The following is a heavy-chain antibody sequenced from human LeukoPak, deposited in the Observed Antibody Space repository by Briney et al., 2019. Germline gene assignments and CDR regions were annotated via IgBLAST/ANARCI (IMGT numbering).Heavy chain of an antibody. V-gene: IGHV1-2*02. CDR3: ARDYYGSGSYYEIDH. Sequence: ASVKVSCKASGYTFTGYYMHWVRQAPGQGLEWMGWINPNSGGTNYAQKFQGRVTMTRDTSISTAYMELSRLRSDDTAVYYCARDYYGSGSYYEIDHWGQGTLVTVSS. CDR1: GYTFTGYY. D-gene: IGHD3-10*01. J-gene: IGHJ5*02. CDR2: INPNSGGT.